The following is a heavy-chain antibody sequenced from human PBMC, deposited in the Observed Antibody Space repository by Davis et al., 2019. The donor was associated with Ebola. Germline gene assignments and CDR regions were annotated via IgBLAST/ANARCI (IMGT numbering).Heavy chain of an antibody. Sequence: MPSETLSLTCAVSGGSISSGGYSWSWIRQPPGKGLEWIGYIYHSGSTYYNPSLKSRVTISVDTSKNQFSLKLSSVTAADTAVYYCARDFGDTAMTDDAFDIWGQGTMVTVSS. D-gene: IGHD5-18*01. CDR1: GGSISSGGYS. J-gene: IGHJ3*02. CDR3: ARDFGDTAMTDDAFDI. V-gene: IGHV4-30-2*05. CDR2: IYHSGST.